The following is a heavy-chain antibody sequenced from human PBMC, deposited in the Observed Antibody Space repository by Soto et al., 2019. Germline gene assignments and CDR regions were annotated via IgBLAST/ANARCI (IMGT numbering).Heavy chain of an antibody. CDR2: INPKNGAT. CDR3: ARVYYDSSGYLDY. D-gene: IGHD3-22*01. J-gene: IGHJ4*02. V-gene: IGHV1-2*02. CDR1: GYTFTDYY. Sequence: ASVKGSCKASGYTFTDYYLHWVRQAPGQGLELMGWINPKNGATIYAQKFQGRVTMTRDTSISTAYMELSRLRSDDTAVYSCARVYYDSSGYLDYWGQGTLVTVS.